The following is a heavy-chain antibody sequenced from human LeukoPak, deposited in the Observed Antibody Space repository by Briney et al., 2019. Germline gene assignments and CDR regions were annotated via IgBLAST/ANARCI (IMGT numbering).Heavy chain of an antibody. J-gene: IGHJ6*03. CDR2: IGSSGSAGGNI. V-gene: IGHV3-48*02. CDR3: ARAPTPYFTYYMDV. CDR1: GFTSSDYA. Sequence: GGSLRLSCAASGFTSSDYAMNWVRQAPGKGLEWISYIGSSGSAGGNIYYAVSVKGRFTVSRDNAKDSLFLQMNSLQDADTAVYYCARAPTPYFTYYMDVWGKGTTVTVSS. D-gene: IGHD2-21*01.